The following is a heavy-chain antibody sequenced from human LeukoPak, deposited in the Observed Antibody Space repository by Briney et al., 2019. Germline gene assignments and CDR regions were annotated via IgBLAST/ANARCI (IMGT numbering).Heavy chain of an antibody. Sequence: AASVKVSCKASGGTFSSYAISWVRQAPGQGLEWMGRIIPILGIANYAQKFQGRVTITADKSTSTVYMELSSLRSEDTAVYYCARGQVLWLRFLNWFDPWGQGTLVTVSS. CDR1: GGTFSSYA. CDR3: ARGQVLWLRFLNWFDP. D-gene: IGHD5-12*01. CDR2: IIPILGIA. V-gene: IGHV1-69*04. J-gene: IGHJ5*02.